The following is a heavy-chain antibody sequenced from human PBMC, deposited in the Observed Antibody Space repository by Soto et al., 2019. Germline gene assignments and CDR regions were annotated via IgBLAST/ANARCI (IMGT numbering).Heavy chain of an antibody. D-gene: IGHD2-2*01. Sequence: GGSLRLSCEASGFTFSSYAINWVRQAPGKGLELVSVISDNGADTYYADSVKGRFTISRDNSKNTLYLQMNSLRVEDTAVYYCAKSIIPAAIRSYGMDVWGQGTTVTVSS. CDR1: GFTFSSYA. J-gene: IGHJ6*02. CDR2: ISDNGADT. V-gene: IGHV3-23*01. CDR3: AKSIIPAAIRSYGMDV.